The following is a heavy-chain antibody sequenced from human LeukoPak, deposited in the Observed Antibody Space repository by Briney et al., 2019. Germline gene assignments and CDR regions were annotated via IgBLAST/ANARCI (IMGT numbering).Heavy chain of an antibody. D-gene: IGHD3-9*01. V-gene: IGHV1-2*02. CDR1: GYTFTEYY. J-gene: IGHJ4*02. CDR3: ASRLGPLRYFDRGLEFGY. CDR2: INPNSGGT. Sequence: ASVKVSCKASGYTFTEYYIHWVRQAPGQGLEWMGWINPNSGGTNYAQKFQGRVTITRDTSASTAYMELSSLRSEDTAVYYCASRLGPLRYFDRGLEFGYWGQGTLVTVSS.